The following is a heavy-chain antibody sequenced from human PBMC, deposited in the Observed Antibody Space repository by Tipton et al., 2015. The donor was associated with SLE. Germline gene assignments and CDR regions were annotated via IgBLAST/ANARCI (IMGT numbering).Heavy chain of an antibody. Sequence: TLSLTCAVYGGSFSGYYWSWIRQPPGKGLEWIGEINHSGSTNYNPSLKSRVTISVDTSKNQFSLKLSPVTAADTAVYYCAGRYSGPGGYFDYWGQGTLVTVSS. V-gene: IGHV4-34*01. CDR3: AGRYSGPGGYFDY. CDR2: INHSGST. J-gene: IGHJ4*02. CDR1: GGSFSGYY. D-gene: IGHD5-12*01.